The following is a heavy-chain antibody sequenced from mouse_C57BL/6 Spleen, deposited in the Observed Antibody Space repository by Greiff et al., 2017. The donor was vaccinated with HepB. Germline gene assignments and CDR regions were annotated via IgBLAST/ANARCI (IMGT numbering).Heavy chain of an antibody. V-gene: IGHV5-17*01. CDR1: GFTFSDYG. D-gene: IGHD4-1*01. CDR3: ANNGDDWYFDV. CDR2: ISSGSSTI. J-gene: IGHJ1*03. Sequence: EVQRVESGGGLVKPGGSLKLSCAASGFTFSDYGMHWVRQAPEKGLEWVAYISSGSSTIYYADTVKGRFTISRDNAKNTLFRQMTSLRSEDTSMYYCANNGDDWYFDVWGTGTTVTVSS.